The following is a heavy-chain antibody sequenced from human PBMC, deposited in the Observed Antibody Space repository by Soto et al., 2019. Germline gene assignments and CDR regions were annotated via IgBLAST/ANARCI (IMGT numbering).Heavy chain of an antibody. V-gene: IGHV4-39*01. CDR1: SGSISSSTYH. D-gene: IGHD6-13*01. J-gene: IGHJ4*02. CDR3: AAEIASAGHY. Sequence: QLQLQESGPGLVRPSDTLSLTCTVSSGSISSSTYHWAWIRQAPGKGLEWIGSIYFSGATYYSPSSKTRVTFFVATSQNLFSLKLSSVTAADTAVYYCAAEIASAGHYWGQGILVTVSS. CDR2: IYFSGAT.